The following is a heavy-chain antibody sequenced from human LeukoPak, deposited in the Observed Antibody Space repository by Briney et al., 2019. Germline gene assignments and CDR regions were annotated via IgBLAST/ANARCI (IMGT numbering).Heavy chain of an antibody. CDR1: SDSISSYY. CDR3: AGLVGRYSSGLYYYYFDY. D-gene: IGHD3-22*01. CDR2: IYYSGTT. J-gene: IGHJ4*02. V-gene: IGHV4-59*12. Sequence: SETLSLTCTVSSDSISSYYWSWIRQPPGKGLEWLGYIYYSGTTKYNPSLKSRVTISIDKSKNQFFLNLSSVTAADTAVYYCAGLVGRYSSGLYYYYFDYWGQGTLVTVSS.